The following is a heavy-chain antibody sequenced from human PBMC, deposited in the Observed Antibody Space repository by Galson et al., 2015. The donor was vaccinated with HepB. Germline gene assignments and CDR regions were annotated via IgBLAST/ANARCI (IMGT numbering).Heavy chain of an antibody. CDR3: AKANDYGDYAPLLP. CDR1: GSTFLSYG. V-gene: IGHV3-30*02. D-gene: IGHD4-17*01. CDR2: IRYGGSNK. J-gene: IGHJ5*02. Sequence: SLRLSCAASGSTFLSYGLHWVRQAPGKGLGWVAFIRYGGSNKYYADSVKGRFTISRDNSKNTLYLQMNSLRAEDTAVYYCAKANDYGDYAPLLPWGQGTLVTVSS.